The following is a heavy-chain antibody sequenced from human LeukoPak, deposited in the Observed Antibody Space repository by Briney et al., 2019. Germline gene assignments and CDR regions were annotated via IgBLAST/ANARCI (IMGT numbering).Heavy chain of an antibody. J-gene: IGHJ4*02. Sequence: PGGSLRLSCAASGFTFSDYSMNWVRQAPGKGLEWVPYIRSSTIYYADSVRGRFTISRDVAKNSLFLQMNSLRDEDTAVYYCARDHAWVFDYWGQGTLVTVSS. D-gene: IGHD2-2*01. CDR3: ARDHAWVFDY. CDR2: IRSSTI. V-gene: IGHV3-48*02. CDR1: GFTFSDYS.